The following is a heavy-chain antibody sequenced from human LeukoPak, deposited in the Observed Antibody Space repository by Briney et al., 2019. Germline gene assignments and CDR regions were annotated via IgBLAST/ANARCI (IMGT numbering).Heavy chain of an antibody. CDR3: AKSQLAYCSGGSCFDAFDI. V-gene: IGHV3-23*01. CDR2: LSHSAYTT. J-gene: IGHJ3*02. D-gene: IGHD2-15*01. CDR1: GFTFTTYS. Sequence: GSLRLSCAASGFTFTTYSMTWVRQAPGKGLEWVSALSHSAYTTYYADSVKGRFTISRDNSKNTLYLQMNSLRAEDTAVYYCAKSQLAYCSGGSCFDAFDIWGQGTMVTVSS.